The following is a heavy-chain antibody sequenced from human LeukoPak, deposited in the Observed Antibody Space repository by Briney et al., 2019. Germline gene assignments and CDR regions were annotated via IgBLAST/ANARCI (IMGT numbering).Heavy chain of an antibody. J-gene: IGHJ4*02. CDR1: GVTFSRFL. V-gene: IGHV3-74*01. CDR3: ARDPAGSIDY. CDR2: ISNDGSTT. D-gene: IGHD6-19*01. Sequence: GGSLRLSCAASGVTFSRFLMHWVRQAPGKGLVWVSLISNDGSTTRCADSVKGRFTISRDNAKNTLYLEINSLSADDTAVYYCARDPAGSIDYWGQGTLVTVSS.